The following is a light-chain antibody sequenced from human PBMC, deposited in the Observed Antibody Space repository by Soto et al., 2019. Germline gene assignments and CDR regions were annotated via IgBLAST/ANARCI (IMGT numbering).Light chain of an antibody. CDR3: QQYNSYSPT. CDR1: QSISVW. Sequence: DIQMTQSPSTLSASVGDRVTITCRASQSISVWLAWYQQKAGKAPNLLIYKASRLESGVPSRFSGSGSETEFTLIISGLQPGDSATYYCQQYNSYSPTFGQGTKVDIK. CDR2: KAS. V-gene: IGKV1-5*03. J-gene: IGKJ1*01.